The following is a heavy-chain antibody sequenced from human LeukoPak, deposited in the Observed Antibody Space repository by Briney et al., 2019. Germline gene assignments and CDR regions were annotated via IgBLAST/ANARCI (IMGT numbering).Heavy chain of an antibody. D-gene: IGHD3-10*01. CDR2: ISGNSVTR. V-gene: IGHV3-48*02. CDR1: GFTFSSYW. Sequence: GGSLRLSCAASGFTFSSYWMSWVRQAPGKGLEWVSQISGNSVTRYYADSVKGRFTISRDNVKNSLYLQMNSLRDEDTAVYYCARYFGDPQGMDVWGQGTTVTVSS. CDR3: ARYFGDPQGMDV. J-gene: IGHJ6*02.